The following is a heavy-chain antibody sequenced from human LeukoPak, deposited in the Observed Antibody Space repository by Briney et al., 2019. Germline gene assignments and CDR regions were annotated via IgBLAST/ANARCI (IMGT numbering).Heavy chain of an antibody. CDR2: IRTSGET. D-gene: IGHD3-3*01. CDR3: ATLSYDVWTGINWFDP. J-gene: IGHJ5*02. Sequence: GALRLSCAASGFIFSSYAISWVRQAPGKGLEWVAGIRTSGETFYADSVKGRFTISRDISKNTVYLQMNSLRAEDSAVYYCATLSYDVWTGINWFDPWGQGTLVTVSS. V-gene: IGHV3-23*01. CDR1: GFIFSSYA.